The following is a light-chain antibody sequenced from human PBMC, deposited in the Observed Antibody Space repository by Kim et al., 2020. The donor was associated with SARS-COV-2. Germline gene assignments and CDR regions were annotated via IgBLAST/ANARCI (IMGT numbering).Light chain of an antibody. V-gene: IGLV2-8*01. J-gene: IGLJ2*01. CDR3: SSYAGSNSVV. CDR1: SSDVGGYNY. CDR2: ELS. Sequence: GQSVTISCTGTSSDVGGYNYVSWYQQHPGKAPKLMIYELSKRPSGVPDRFSGSKSGNTASLTVSGLQAEDEADYYCSSYAGSNSVVFGGGTQLTVL.